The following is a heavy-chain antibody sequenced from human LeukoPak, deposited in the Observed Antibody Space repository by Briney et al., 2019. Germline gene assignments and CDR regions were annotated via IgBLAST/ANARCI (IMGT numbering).Heavy chain of an antibody. Sequence: SETLSLTCAVYGGSFSGYYCSWIRQPPGKGLEWIGEINHSGSTNYDPSLKSRVTISVDTSKNQFSLKLSSVTAADTAVYYCARVSLSWNCSSTSCYTRWFDPWGQGTLVTVSS. D-gene: IGHD2-2*02. CDR1: GGSFSGYY. V-gene: IGHV4-34*01. CDR2: INHSGST. CDR3: ARVSLSWNCSSTSCYTRWFDP. J-gene: IGHJ5*02.